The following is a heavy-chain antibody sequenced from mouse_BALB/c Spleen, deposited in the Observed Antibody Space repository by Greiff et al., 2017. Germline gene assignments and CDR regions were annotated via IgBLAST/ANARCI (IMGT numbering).Heavy chain of an antibody. CDR2: ISYSGST. Sequence: EVKLQESGPGLVKPSQSLSLTCTVTGYSITSDYAWNWIRQFPGNKLEWMGYISYSGSTSYNPSLKSRISITRDTSKNQFFLQLNSVTTEDTATYYCARLEDDGYFFAYWGQGTLVTVSA. CDR3: ARLEDDGYFFAY. J-gene: IGHJ3*01. V-gene: IGHV3-2*02. D-gene: IGHD2-3*01. CDR1: GYSITSDYA.